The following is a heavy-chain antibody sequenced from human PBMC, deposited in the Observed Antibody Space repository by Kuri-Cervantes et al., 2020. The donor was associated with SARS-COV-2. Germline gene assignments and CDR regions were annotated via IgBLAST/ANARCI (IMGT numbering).Heavy chain of an antibody. J-gene: IGHJ6*02. CDR3: ARDSYDVSGVIAQGHYYYGMDV. CDR2: ISSSSSYT. CDR1: GFTFSDYY. V-gene: IGHV3-11*06. D-gene: IGHD3-16*02. Sequence: GESLKISCAASGFTFSDYYMSWIRQAPGKGLEWVSYISSSSSYTNYADSVKGRFTISRDNAKNSLYLQMNSLRAEDTAVYYCARDSYDVSGVIAQGHYYYGMDVWGQGTTVTVSS.